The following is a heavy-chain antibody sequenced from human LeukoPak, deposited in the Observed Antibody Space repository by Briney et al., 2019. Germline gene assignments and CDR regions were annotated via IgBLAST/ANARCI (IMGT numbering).Heavy chain of an antibody. CDR2: FDPEDGET. CDR1: GYTLTELS. J-gene: IGHJ4*02. D-gene: IGHD6-19*01. CDR3: ATAPVAGTSLDY. V-gene: IGHV1-24*01. Sequence: GASVKVSCKVPGYTLTELSMHWVRQAPGKGLEWMGGFDPEDGETIYAQKFQGRVTMTEDTSTDTAYMELSSLRSEDTAVYYCATAPVAGTSLDYWGQGTLVTVSS.